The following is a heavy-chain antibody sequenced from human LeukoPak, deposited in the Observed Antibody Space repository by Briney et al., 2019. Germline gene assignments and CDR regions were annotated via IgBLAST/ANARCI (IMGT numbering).Heavy chain of an antibody. CDR3: AREEIRYICSGGSCRRHWFDP. J-gene: IGHJ5*02. V-gene: IGHV4-39*07. Sequence: SETLSLTCTVSGGSISSSSYYWGWIRQPPGKGLEWIGSIYYSGRTYYNPSLKSRVTISVDTSKNQFSLKLSSVTAADTAVYYCAREEIRYICSGGSCRRHWFDPWGQGTLVTVSS. CDR1: GGSISSSSYY. D-gene: IGHD2-15*01. CDR2: IYYSGRT.